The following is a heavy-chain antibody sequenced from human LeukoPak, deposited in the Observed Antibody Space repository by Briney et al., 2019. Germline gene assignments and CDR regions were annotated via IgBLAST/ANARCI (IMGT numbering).Heavy chain of an antibody. CDR2: IGTAGDT. CDR1: GFTFSSYD. Sequence: GGSLRLSCAASGFTFSSYDMHWVRQATGKGLEWVSAIGTAGDTFYPGSVKGRFTISRENAKNSLYLQMNNLRPGDTAVYYCARGGCTTSCYCDYWGQGTLVTVSS. J-gene: IGHJ4*02. CDR3: ARGGCTTSCYCDY. D-gene: IGHD2-2*01. V-gene: IGHV3-13*01.